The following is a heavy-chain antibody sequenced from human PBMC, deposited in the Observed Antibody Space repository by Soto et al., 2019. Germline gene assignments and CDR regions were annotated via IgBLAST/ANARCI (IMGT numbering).Heavy chain of an antibody. Sequence: EVQLVESGGGLVQAGGSLRLSCAASGFIFSNYWMTWVRQAPGKGLEWVANIKQDGSEKYHVDSVKGRFSISRDNAKNSLYLQMNRLRDEDTAVYYCARRVYQCLYDWFDPWGQGTLVTVSS. CDR1: GFIFSNYW. CDR2: IKQDGSEK. CDR3: ARRVYQCLYDWFDP. V-gene: IGHV3-7*03. J-gene: IGHJ5*02. D-gene: IGHD6-19*01.